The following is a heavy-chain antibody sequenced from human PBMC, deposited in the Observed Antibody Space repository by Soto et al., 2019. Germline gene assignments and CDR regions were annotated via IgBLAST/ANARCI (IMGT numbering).Heavy chain of an antibody. J-gene: IGHJ6*02. CDR1: GGSFSGYY. CDR2: INHSGST. Sequence: PAETLSLTCAVYGGSFSGYYWSWIRQPPGKGLEWIGEINHSGSTNYNPSLKSRVTISVDMSKNQFSLKLSSVTAADTAVYYCARGGRQQLIPTPISYKIDYGMDVSGQGTTVTVSS. D-gene: IGHD6-13*01. CDR3: ARGGRQQLIPTPISYKIDYGMDV. V-gene: IGHV4-34*01.